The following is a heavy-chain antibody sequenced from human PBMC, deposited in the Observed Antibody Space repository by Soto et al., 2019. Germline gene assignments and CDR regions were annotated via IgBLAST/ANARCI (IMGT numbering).Heavy chain of an antibody. CDR1: GYTFTSYG. CDR2: ISPYNGNT. D-gene: IGHD3-10*01. CDR3: ARGQGPYYYGSREREDAFDI. J-gene: IGHJ3*02. V-gene: IGHV1-18*01. Sequence: GASVKVSCKASGYTFTSYGISWVRQAPGQGLEWMGWISPYNGNTNYAQKLQGRVTMTTDTSTSTAYMELSRLRSDDTAVYYCARGQGPYYYGSREREDAFDIWGQGTMVTVSS.